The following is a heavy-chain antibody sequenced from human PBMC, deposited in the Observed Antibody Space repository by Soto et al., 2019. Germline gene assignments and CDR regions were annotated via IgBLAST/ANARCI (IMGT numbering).Heavy chain of an antibody. V-gene: IGHV3-30*18. CDR2: ISDDGSYK. CDR1: GIAFRNYG. J-gene: IGHJ6*02. Sequence: QVQLVESGGGVVQPGRSLRLSCAASGIAFRNYGMHWVRQAPGRGLEWVAVISDDGSYKNTADSVKGRFTISRDNSKNTLYLQMNSLRAEDTGVYYCAKDRVQVRRYFGDVTDVWGQGTTVTVSS. D-gene: IGHD3-9*01. CDR3: AKDRVQVRRYFGDVTDV.